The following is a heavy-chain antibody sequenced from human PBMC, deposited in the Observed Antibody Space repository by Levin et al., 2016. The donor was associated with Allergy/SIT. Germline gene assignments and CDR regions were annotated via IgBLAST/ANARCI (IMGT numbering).Heavy chain of an antibody. CDR3: AKTLGGPTAIDY. Sequence: GGSLRLSCAASGFTFDDYAMHWVRQAPGKGLEWVSGISWNSGSIGYADSVKGRFTISRDNAKNSLYLQMNSLRAEDTAVYYCAKTLGGPTAIDYWGQGTLVTVSS. V-gene: IGHV3-9*01. CDR1: GFTFDDYA. D-gene: IGHD3-10*01. J-gene: IGHJ4*02. CDR2: ISWNSGSI.